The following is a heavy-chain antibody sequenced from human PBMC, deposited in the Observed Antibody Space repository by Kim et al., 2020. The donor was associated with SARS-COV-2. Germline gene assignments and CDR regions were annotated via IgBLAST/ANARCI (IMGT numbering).Heavy chain of an antibody. CDR3: AINRGNSF. D-gene: IGHD2-21*02. J-gene: IGHJ4*02. V-gene: IGHV1-18*01. Sequence: NGNTNYAQKLQGRVTMTTDTSTSTAYMELRSLRSDDTAVHYCAINRGNSFWGQGTLVTVSS. CDR2: NGNT.